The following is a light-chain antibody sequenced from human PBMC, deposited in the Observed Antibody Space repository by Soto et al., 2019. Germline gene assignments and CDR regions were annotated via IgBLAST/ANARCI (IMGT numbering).Light chain of an antibody. CDR1: QSISSW. V-gene: IGKV1-5*01. Sequence: DIQMTQSPSTLSASVGARVPITCRASQSISSWLAWYQQKPGKAPKLLIYDASSLESGVPSRFSGSGSGTEFTLTISSLQPDDFATYYCQQYNSYSWTFGQGTKV. CDR3: QQYNSYSWT. J-gene: IGKJ1*01. CDR2: DAS.